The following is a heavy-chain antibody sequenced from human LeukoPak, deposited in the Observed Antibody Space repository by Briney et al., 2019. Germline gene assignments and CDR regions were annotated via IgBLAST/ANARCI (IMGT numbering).Heavy chain of an antibody. D-gene: IGHD4-17*01. CDR3: ARGYGDYDHYYGMDV. V-gene: IGHV5-51*01. J-gene: IGHJ6*02. CDR2: IYYGDSDT. CDR1: GYTFTDSW. Sequence: GESLQFSCEGSGYTFTDSWIGWVRQLPGRGLEWLGIIYYGDSDTRYSPSFQGQVTISADKFISTAYLQSSSLKASDTAMYYRARGYGDYDHYYGMDVWGQGTTVTVSS.